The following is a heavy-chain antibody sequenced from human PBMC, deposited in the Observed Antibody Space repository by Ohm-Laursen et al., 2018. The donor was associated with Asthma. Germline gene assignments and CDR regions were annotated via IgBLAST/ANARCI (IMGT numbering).Heavy chain of an antibody. J-gene: IGHJ4*02. V-gene: IGHV3-23*01. D-gene: IGHD6-13*01. CDR2: ISGSGGST. Sequence: GSLRLSCAASGFTFSSYAMSWVRQAPGKGLEWVSAISGSGGSTYYAESVKGRFTISRDNSKNTLYLQMNSLRAEDTAVYYCAKGIFGSSWFVHYFDYWGQGTLVTVSS. CDR1: GFTFSSYA. CDR3: AKGIFGSSWFVHYFDY.